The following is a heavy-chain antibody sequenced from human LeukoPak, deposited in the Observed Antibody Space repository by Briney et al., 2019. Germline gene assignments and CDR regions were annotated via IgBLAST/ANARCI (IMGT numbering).Heavy chain of an antibody. CDR1: GGSISSYY. J-gene: IGHJ3*02. CDR2: IYYSGST. D-gene: IGHD2-8*01. CDR3: ARDGMDAKASDI. Sequence: SETLSLTCTVSGGSISSYYWSWIRQPPGKGLEWIGYIYYSGSTNYNPSLKSRVTISVDTSKNQFSLKLSSVTAADTAVYYCARDGMDAKASDIWGQGTMVTVSS. V-gene: IGHV4-59*01.